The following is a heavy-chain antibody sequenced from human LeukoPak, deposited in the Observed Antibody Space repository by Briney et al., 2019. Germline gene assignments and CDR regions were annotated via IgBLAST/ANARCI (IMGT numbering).Heavy chain of an antibody. V-gene: IGHV4-59*08. Sequence: SETLSLTCTVSGGSISSYYWTWIRQPPGKGLEWIGYIYYSGSTNYNPSLNSRVTMSVDTSKNQFSLKLSSVTAADTAVYYCARLQSGWYYFDFWGQGSPVTVSS. D-gene: IGHD6-19*01. CDR2: IYYSGST. J-gene: IGHJ4*02. CDR1: GGSISSYY. CDR3: ARLQSGWYYFDF.